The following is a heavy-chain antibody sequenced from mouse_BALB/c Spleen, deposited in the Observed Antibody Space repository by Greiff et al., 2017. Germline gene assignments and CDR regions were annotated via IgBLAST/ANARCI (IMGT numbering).Heavy chain of an antibody. V-gene: IGHV1-14*01. J-gene: IGHJ3*01. D-gene: IGHD2-4*01. CDR2: INPYNDGT. CDR3: ARSTMITIFAY. Sequence: VQLKESGPELVKPGASVKMSCKASGYTFTSYVMHWVKQKPGQGLEWIGYINPYNDGTKYNEKFKGKATLTSDKSSSTAYMELSSLTSEDSAVYYCARSTMITIFAYWGQGTLVTVSA. CDR1: GYTFTSYV.